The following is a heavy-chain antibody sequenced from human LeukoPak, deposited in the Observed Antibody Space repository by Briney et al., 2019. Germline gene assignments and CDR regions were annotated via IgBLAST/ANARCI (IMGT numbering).Heavy chain of an antibody. CDR3: ARVHRGYSYGRLDY. J-gene: IGHJ4*02. V-gene: IGHV3-48*02. Sequence: GGSLRLSCAASGFAFSDYSMNWVRQAPGKGLEWVSYISSSDNTIHYADSVKGRFTISRDNAKNSLYLEMNSLRDEDTAVYYCARVHRGYSYGRLDYWGQGALVTVSS. CDR2: ISSSDNTI. D-gene: IGHD5-18*01. CDR1: GFAFSDYS.